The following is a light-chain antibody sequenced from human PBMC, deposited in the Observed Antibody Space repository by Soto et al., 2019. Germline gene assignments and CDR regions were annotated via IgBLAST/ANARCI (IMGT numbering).Light chain of an antibody. J-gene: IGKJ1*01. V-gene: IGKV1-27*01. Sequence: DIQMNQSPYSLSASVGDRVTITCRASQGISNYLAWYQHKPGKVPKLLIYAASTLQSGVPSRFSGSGDGTDFTLTISSLQPEDVSTYYCQKYNSAPWTFGQGTKVEIK. CDR3: QKYNSAPWT. CDR2: AAS. CDR1: QGISNY.